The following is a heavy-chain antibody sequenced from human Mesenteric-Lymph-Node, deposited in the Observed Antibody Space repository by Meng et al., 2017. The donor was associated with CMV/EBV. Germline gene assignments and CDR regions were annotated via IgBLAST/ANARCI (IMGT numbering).Heavy chain of an antibody. V-gene: IGHV3-9*01. J-gene: IGHJ4*02. Sequence: SLKISCAASGFTFDDYAMHWVRQAPGKGLEWVSGISWNSGSIGYADSVKGRFTISRDNAKNSLYLQMNSLRAEDTAVYYCARDSRDFYSYFDYWGQGKLVTVSS. CDR1: GFTFDDYA. CDR3: ARDSRDFYSYFDY. D-gene: IGHD5-24*01. CDR2: ISWNSGSI.